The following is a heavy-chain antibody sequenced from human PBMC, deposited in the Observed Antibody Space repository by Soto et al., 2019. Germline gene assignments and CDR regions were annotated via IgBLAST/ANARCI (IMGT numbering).Heavy chain of an antibody. J-gene: IGHJ4*02. CDR2: IKEDGSEK. Sequence: GGSLRLSCAASGFTFSDYWMTWVRQAPGKGLEWVASIKEDGSEKYYVDSVKGRYTISRDNAKNSLFLQMSSLSAEDTALYYCARAISSAGGYWGQGTLLTVSS. CDR1: GFTFSDYW. CDR3: ARAISSAGGY. V-gene: IGHV3-7*01.